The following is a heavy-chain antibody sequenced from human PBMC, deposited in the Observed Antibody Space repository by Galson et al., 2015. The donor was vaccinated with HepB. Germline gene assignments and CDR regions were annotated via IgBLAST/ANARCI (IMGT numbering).Heavy chain of an antibody. CDR3: AKAPAHAMIVVVFDY. J-gene: IGHJ4*02. CDR1: GFTFSSYA. V-gene: IGHV3-30-3*01. Sequence: SLRLSCAASGFTFSSYAMHWVRQAPGKGLEWVAVISYDGSNKYYADSVKGRFTISRDNSKNTLYLQMNSLRAEDTAVYYCAKAPAHAMIVVVFDYWGQRTLVTVSS. CDR2: ISYDGSNK. D-gene: IGHD3-22*01.